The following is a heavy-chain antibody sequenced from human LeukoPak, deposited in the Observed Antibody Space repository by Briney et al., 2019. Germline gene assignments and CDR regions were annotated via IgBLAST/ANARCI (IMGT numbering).Heavy chain of an antibody. CDR3: ATDYRYYYGSGSYFTFDY. J-gene: IGHJ4*02. V-gene: IGHV1-24*01. CDR1: GYTLTELS. Sequence: ASVKVSCKVSGYTLTELSMHWVRQAPGKGLEWMGGFDPEDGETIYAQKFQGRVTMTEDTSTDTAYMELSSLRSEDTTVYYCATDYRYYYGSGSYFTFDYWGQGTLSPSPQ. D-gene: IGHD3-10*01. CDR2: FDPEDGET.